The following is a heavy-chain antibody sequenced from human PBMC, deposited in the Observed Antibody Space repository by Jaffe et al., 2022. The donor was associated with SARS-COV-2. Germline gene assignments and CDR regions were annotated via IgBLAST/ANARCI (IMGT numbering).Heavy chain of an antibody. V-gene: IGHV6-1*01. CDR3: TRGENYYDSSAYPDRDAFDI. CDR2: TYYRSKWYN. D-gene: IGHD3-22*01. Sequence: QVQLQQSGPGLVKPSQTLSLTCAISGDSVSSNSAAWNWIRQSPSRGLEWLGRTYYRSKWYNDYAVSVKSRITINPDTSKNQFSLQLNSVTPEDTSLYFCTRGENYYDSSAYPDRDAFDIWGQGTMVTVSS. CDR1: GDSVSSNSAA. J-gene: IGHJ3*02.